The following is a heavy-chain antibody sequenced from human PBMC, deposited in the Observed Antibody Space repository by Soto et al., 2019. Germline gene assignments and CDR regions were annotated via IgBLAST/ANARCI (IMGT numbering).Heavy chain of an antibody. CDR2: ISSSGSTI. D-gene: IGHD3-22*01. V-gene: IGHV3-11*01. CDR3: ARDDWRYYDSSGRPGAFDN. CDR1: GFTFSDYY. J-gene: IGHJ3*02. Sequence: QVQLVESGGGLVKPGGSLRLSCAASGFTFSDYYMSWIRQAPGKGLEWVSYISSSGSTIYYADSVKGRFTISRDNAKNSLYLQMNSLRADDTAVYYCARDDWRYYDSSGRPGAFDNWGQGTMVTVSS.